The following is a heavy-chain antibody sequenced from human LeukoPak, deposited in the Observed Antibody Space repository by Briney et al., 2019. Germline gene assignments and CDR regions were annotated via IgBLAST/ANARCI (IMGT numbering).Heavy chain of an antibody. CDR2: IYYSGST. D-gene: IGHD2-2*01. CDR1: GGSISSYY. J-gene: IGHJ3*02. V-gene: IGHV4-59*01. Sequence: SETLSLTCTVSGGSISSYYWSWIRQPPGKGLEWIGYIYYSGSTNYNPSLKSRVTISVDTSKNQFSLKLSSVTAADTAVYYCARDHYALDAFDIWGQGTMVTISS. CDR3: ARDHYALDAFDI.